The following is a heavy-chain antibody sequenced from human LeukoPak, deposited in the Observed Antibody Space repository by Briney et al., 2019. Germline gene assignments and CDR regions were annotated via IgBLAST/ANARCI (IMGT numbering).Heavy chain of an antibody. CDR2: ISYDGSNK. J-gene: IGHJ4*02. D-gene: IGHD3-22*01. CDR3: AKETDSSGPCFDY. V-gene: IGHV3-30*18. Sequence: GGSLRLSCAASGFTFSSYGMRWVRQAPGKGLEWVAVISYDGSNKYYADSVKGRFTISRDNSKNTLYLQMNSLRAEDTAVYYCAKETDSSGPCFDYWGQGTLVTVSS. CDR1: GFTFSSYG.